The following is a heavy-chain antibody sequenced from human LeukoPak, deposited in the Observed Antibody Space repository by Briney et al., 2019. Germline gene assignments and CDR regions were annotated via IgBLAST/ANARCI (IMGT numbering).Heavy chain of an antibody. Sequence: ASVKVSCKASGYTFTSYGISWVRQAPGQGLEWMGWISAYNGNTNYAQKLQGRVTMTTDTSTSAAYMELRSLRSDDTAVYYCARHPGFKFEYSSSRHWFDPWGQGTLVTVSS. V-gene: IGHV1-18*01. D-gene: IGHD6-6*01. CDR1: GYTFTSYG. J-gene: IGHJ5*02. CDR2: ISAYNGNT. CDR3: ARHPGFKFEYSSSRHWFDP.